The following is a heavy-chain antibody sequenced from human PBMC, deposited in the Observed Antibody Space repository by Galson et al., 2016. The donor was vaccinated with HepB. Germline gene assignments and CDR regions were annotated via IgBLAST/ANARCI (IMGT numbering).Heavy chain of an antibody. CDR2: ISNTHTFT. V-gene: IGHV3-11*06. CDR1: GFTFSDYY. J-gene: IGHJ5*02. Sequence: SLRLSCAASGFTFSDYYMSWIRQAPGKGLEWVSYISNTHTFTNYADSVKGRFTISRDNAKNSLYLQMNSLRAEDTAVYYCGRGNFGRDPISWGQGTLVTVSS. D-gene: IGHD3-3*01. CDR3: GRGNFGRDPIS.